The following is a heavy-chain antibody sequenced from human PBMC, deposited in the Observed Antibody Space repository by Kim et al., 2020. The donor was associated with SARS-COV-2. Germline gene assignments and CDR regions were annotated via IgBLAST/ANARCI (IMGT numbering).Heavy chain of an antibody. V-gene: IGHV3-74*01. CDR3: ARAGIVGVRNAFDI. CDR2: INDDGSST. J-gene: IGHJ3*02. CDR1: GFALSTYW. D-gene: IGHD1-26*01. Sequence: GGSLRLSCAASGFALSTYWVHWVRQVPGKGLVWVSRINDDGSSTNYADSVKGRFTNSRDNAKNTLYLQMNSLRAEDTALYYCARAGIVGVRNAFDIWGQGTVVTVSS.